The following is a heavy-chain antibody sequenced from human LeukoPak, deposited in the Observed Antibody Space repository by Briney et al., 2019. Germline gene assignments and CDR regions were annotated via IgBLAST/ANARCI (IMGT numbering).Heavy chain of an antibody. CDR1: GYTFTSYG. CDR2: ISPFNGDT. V-gene: IGHV1-18*01. Sequence: ASVKVSCKASGYTFTSYGIIWVRQAPGQGLEWMGWISPFNGDTAYAQNLQDRVTMTTDTSTGTAYMELRSLRSDDTAVYYCARDPYYDSSSHLGALDYWGQGTLVTDSS. D-gene: IGHD3-22*01. CDR3: ARDPYYDSSSHLGALDY. J-gene: IGHJ4*02.